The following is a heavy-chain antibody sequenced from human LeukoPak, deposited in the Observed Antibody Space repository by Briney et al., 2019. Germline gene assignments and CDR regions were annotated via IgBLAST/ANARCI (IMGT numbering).Heavy chain of an antibody. Sequence: PSETLSLTCTVSGGSISSYYWSWIRQPPGKGLEWIGYIYYSGSTNYNPSLKSRVTISVDTSKNQFSLKLSSVTAADTAVYYCARGRYGGWSPYFDYWGQGTLVTVSS. CDR3: ARGRYGGWSPYFDY. D-gene: IGHD6-19*01. V-gene: IGHV4-59*01. CDR2: IYYSGST. CDR1: GGSISSYY. J-gene: IGHJ4*02.